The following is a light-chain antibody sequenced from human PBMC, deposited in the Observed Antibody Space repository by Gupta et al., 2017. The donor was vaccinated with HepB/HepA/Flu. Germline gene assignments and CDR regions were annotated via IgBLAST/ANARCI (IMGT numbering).Light chain of an antibody. CDR1: QSISIY. V-gene: IGKV1-39*01. Sequence: DIPMTQSPSSLSASVGDRVTITCRASQSISIYLNWYQQKPGKAPKLLIYAASSLQSGVSSRFSGSGSGTEFTLTISSLQPEDFATYFCQQSYSTPLTFGGGTKVEIK. J-gene: IGKJ4*01. CDR2: AAS. CDR3: QQSYSTPLT.